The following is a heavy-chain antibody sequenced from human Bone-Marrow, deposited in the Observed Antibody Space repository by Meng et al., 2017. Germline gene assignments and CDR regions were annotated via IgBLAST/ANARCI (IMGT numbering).Heavy chain of an antibody. Sequence: LLQSAPGLVMLHHPLSLTCTVSGGSISSGVYYWSWIRQHPGKGLEWIGYTYYSGSTYYNPSLKSLVTISVDTSKNQFSLKLSSVTAADTAVYYCARWAPSSRTFDYWGQGTLVTVSS. CDR3: ARWAPSSRTFDY. V-gene: IGHV4-31*01. CDR1: GGSISSGVYY. D-gene: IGHD6-13*01. J-gene: IGHJ4*02. CDR2: TYYSGST.